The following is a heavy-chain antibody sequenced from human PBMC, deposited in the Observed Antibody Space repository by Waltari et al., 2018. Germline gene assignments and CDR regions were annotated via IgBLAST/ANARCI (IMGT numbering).Heavy chain of an antibody. J-gene: IGHJ3*02. Sequence: QVQLQESGPGLVKPSETLSLTCTVSGGSISSYYWSWIRQPPGKGLEWIGYIYYSGSTNYNPSLKSRVTISVDTSKNQFSLKLSSVTAADTAVYYCARWGWQEYCSSTSCYPDAFDIWGQGTMVTVSS. CDR3: ARWGWQEYCSSTSCYPDAFDI. V-gene: IGHV4-59*01. CDR1: GGSISSYY. CDR2: IYYSGST. D-gene: IGHD2-2*01.